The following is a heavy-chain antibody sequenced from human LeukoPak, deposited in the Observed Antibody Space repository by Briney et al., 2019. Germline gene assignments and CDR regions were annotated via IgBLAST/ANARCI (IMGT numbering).Heavy chain of an antibody. V-gene: IGHV1-2*02. CDR1: GYTFSGYY. Sequence: GASVKVSCKASGYTFSGYYIHWLRQAPGQGLEWMGLIKPDSGDTNYAQNFRGRVTMTRDTSITTAYMELNRLTSDDTAVYYCVRDRPHNWFDPWGQGTLVTVSS. J-gene: IGHJ5*02. CDR3: VRDRPHNWFDP. CDR2: IKPDSGDT.